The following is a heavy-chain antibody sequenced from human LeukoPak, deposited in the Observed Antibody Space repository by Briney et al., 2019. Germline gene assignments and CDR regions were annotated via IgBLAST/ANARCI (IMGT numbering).Heavy chain of an antibody. J-gene: IGHJ4*02. CDR3: ARAIVVVTATPYY. V-gene: IGHV3-11*04. CDR2: ISSSGSTI. D-gene: IGHD2-21*02. Sequence: KAGGSLRLSCAASGFTFSDYYMSWIRQAPGEGLEWVSYISSSGSTIYYADSVKGRFTISRDNAKNSLYLQMNSLRAEDTAVYYCARAIVVVTATPYYWGQGTLVIVSS. CDR1: GFTFSDYY.